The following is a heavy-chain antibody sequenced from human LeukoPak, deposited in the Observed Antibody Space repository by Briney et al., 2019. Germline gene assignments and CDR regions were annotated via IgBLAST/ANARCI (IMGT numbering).Heavy chain of an antibody. V-gene: IGHV3-9*01. CDR1: EFTFDVYA. J-gene: IGHJ6*02. Sequence: SLRLSCAASEFTFDVYAMHCVRQALRKSLEWVSGISGNSGSIGYADSVKDRFTISRDNAKNSLYLQMNSLRAEDTALYYCAKDMGPQWLRYLGMDVWGQGTTVTVSS. D-gene: IGHD5-12*01. CDR3: AKDMGPQWLRYLGMDV. CDR2: ISGNSGSI.